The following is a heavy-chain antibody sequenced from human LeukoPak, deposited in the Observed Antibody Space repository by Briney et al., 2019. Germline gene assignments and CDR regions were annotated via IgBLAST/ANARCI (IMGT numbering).Heavy chain of an antibody. D-gene: IGHD6-19*01. CDR3: AKDMAYRSSGLDGAFDY. CDR1: GFTFSDYY. J-gene: IGHJ4*02. CDR2: ITSSGSRI. Sequence: PGGSLRLSCAASGFTFSDYYMSWIRQAPGKGLEWVSYITSSGSRIYYADSVKGRFTISRDNAKNSLNLQMNSLRAADTAFYYCAKDMAYRSSGLDGAFDYWGQGTLVTVSS. V-gene: IGHV3-11*01.